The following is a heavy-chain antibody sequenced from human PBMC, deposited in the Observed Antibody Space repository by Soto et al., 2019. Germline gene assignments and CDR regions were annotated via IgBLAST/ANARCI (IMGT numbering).Heavy chain of an antibody. Sequence: QVQLVESGGGVVQPGRSLRLSCAASGFTFSSYGMHWVRQAPGKGLEWVAVISYDGSNKYYADSVKGRFTISRDNSKNTLYLQMNSLRAEDTAVYYCAKDSYVRSSYLVLDYWGQGTLVTVSS. CDR1: GFTFSSYG. CDR3: AKDSYVRSSYLVLDY. CDR2: ISYDGSNK. J-gene: IGHJ4*02. V-gene: IGHV3-30*18. D-gene: IGHD6-6*01.